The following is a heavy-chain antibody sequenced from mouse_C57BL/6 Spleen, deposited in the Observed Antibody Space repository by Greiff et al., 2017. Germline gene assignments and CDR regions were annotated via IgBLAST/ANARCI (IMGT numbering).Heavy chain of an antibody. Sequence: QVQLQQSGAELARPGASVKLSCKASGYTFTSYGISWVKQRTGQGLEWIGEIYPRSGNTYYNEKLKGKATLTADKYSSTAYMELRSLTSEDSAVYFCVIYYEYDGGDYYAMDYWGQGTSVTVSS. D-gene: IGHD2-4*01. J-gene: IGHJ4*01. V-gene: IGHV1-81*01. CDR1: GYTFTSYG. CDR3: VIYYEYDGGDYYAMDY. CDR2: IYPRSGNT.